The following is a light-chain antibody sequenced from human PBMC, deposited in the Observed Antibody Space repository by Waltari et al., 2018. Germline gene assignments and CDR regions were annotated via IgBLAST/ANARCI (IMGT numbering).Light chain of an antibody. Sequence: QSALTQPPSASGSPGQSVTISCTGTSSDVGGYEYVTWYQQHPGKAPKLMIYEVSKRPSGVPDRFSGSKSGNTASLTVSGLQAEDEADYYCSSYAGSNLWVFGGGTKLTVL. CDR1: SSDVGGYEY. V-gene: IGLV2-8*01. J-gene: IGLJ3*02. CDR2: EVS. CDR3: SSYAGSNLWV.